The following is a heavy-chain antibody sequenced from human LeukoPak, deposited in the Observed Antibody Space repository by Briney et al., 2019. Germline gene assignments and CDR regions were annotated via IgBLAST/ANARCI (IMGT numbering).Heavy chain of an antibody. CDR2: INPNSGGT. CDR3: ARGIAVAGAPYFDY. Sequence: ASVKVSCKASGYTFTGYYMHWVRQAPGQGLEWMGRINPNSGGTNYAQKFQGRVTMTRDTSISTAYMELSSLGSEDTAVYYCARGIAVAGAPYFDYWGQGTLVTVSS. D-gene: IGHD6-19*01. V-gene: IGHV1-2*06. CDR1: GYTFTGYY. J-gene: IGHJ4*02.